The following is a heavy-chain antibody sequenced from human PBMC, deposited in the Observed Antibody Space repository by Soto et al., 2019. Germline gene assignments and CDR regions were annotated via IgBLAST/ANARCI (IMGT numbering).Heavy chain of an antibody. CDR2: ISSSSSTI. Sequence: EVQLVESGGGLVQPGGSLRLSCAASGFTFSSYSMNWVRQAPGKGLEWVSYISSSSSTIYYADSVKGRFTISRDNAKNSLYLQMNSLRDEDTAVYYCARDRYDYVWGSYSWLANFDYWGQGTLVTVSS. CDR3: ARDRYDYVWGSYSWLANFDY. V-gene: IGHV3-48*02. D-gene: IGHD3-16*01. J-gene: IGHJ4*02. CDR1: GFTFSSYS.